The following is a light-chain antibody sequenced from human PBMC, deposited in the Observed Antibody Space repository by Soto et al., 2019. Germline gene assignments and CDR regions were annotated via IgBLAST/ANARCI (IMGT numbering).Light chain of an antibody. J-gene: IGLJ2*01. CDR1: SSNIGNNY. CDR3: AAWDDSLSGVV. V-gene: IGLV1-47*01. Sequence: QSVLTQPPSASGTPGQRVTISCSGTSSNIGNNYVCWYQKVPGTAPRLLIYRNNQRPSGVPDRFSGSKSGTSASLAISGLRSDDEADYYCAAWDDSLSGVVFGGGTQPTVL. CDR2: RNN.